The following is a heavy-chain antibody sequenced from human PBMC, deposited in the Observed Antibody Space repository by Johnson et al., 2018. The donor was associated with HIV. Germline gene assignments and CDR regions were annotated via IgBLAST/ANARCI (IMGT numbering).Heavy chain of an antibody. J-gene: IGHJ3*02. D-gene: IGHD1-26*01. CDR1: GFTFFSYG. CDR3: AKSGYSGSYDRMGAFDI. CDR2: ISYDGSNK. V-gene: IGHV3-30*18. Sequence: QEQLVESGGGVVQPGRSLRLSCVASGFTFFSYGMHWVRQAPGKGLEWVAVISYDGSNKYYADSVKGRFTIPRDNSKNTLYLQMNSLRAEDTAVYYCAKSGYSGSYDRMGAFDIWGHGTMVTVSS.